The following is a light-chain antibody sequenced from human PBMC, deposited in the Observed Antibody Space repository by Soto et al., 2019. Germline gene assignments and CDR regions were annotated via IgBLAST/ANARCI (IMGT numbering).Light chain of an antibody. Sequence: SYELTQPPSVSVSPGQTASITCSGDKLGDKYACWYQQKPGQSPVLVIYQDSKRPSGIPERFSGSNSGNTATLTISGTQAMDEDDYYCQAWDSSTVVFGGGIKVTVL. CDR2: QDS. V-gene: IGLV3-1*01. J-gene: IGLJ2*01. CDR3: QAWDSSTVV. CDR1: KLGDKY.